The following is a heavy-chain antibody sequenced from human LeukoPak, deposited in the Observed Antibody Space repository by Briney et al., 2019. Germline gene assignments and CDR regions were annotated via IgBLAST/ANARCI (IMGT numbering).Heavy chain of an antibody. J-gene: IGHJ4*02. CDR3: ARDPTYYYDSSGH. D-gene: IGHD3-22*01. Sequence: ASVKVSCKASGYTFTGYYMHWVRQAPGQGLEWMGWINPNSGGTNYAQKFQGRVTMTRDTSISTAYMELSRLRSDDTAVYYCARDPTYYYDSSGHWGQGTLVTVSS. CDR2: INPNSGGT. CDR1: GYTFTGYY. V-gene: IGHV1-2*02.